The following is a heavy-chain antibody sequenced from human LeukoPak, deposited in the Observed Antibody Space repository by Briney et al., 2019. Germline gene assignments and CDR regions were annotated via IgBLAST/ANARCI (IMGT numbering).Heavy chain of an antibody. V-gene: IGHV3-23*01. CDR3: ANRRRASRGYGMDV. Sequence: GGSLRLSCAVSGLTFNNYAMSWVRQAPGKGPEWVSAISKSGDHTYYAASAKGRFTIYRDNSKNTQYLQMNSLRAEDTAVYYCANRRRASRGYGMDVWGQGITVTVSS. D-gene: IGHD1-1*01. CDR2: ISKSGDHT. CDR1: GLTFNNYA. J-gene: IGHJ6*02.